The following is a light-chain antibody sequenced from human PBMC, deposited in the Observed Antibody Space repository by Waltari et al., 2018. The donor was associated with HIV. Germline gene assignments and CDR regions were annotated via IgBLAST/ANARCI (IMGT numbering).Light chain of an antibody. V-gene: IGKV1-39*01. Sequence: DMQLTQSPSSLSASVGDRVTVTCRASQSIGDHLNWFQQRPGKAPTILIFGASSLHSGVPTRFSGSGSGTDFTLTIHSLQPEDFATYGCEQSYTSSYTFGQGTRLEIK. CDR2: GAS. J-gene: IGKJ2*01. CDR3: EQSYTSSYT. CDR1: QSIGDH.